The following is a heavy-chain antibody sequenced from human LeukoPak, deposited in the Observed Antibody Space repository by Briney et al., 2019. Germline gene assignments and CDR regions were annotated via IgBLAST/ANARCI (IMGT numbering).Heavy chain of an antibody. CDR3: ARLRFYGMDV. CDR1: GFTFSSYA. D-gene: IGHD3-3*01. J-gene: IGHJ6*02. Sequence: GGSLRLSCAASGFTFSSYAMNWVRQAPGKGLEWVSGISGSGAGTYYADSVKGRFTISRDNSKNTLYLQMNSLRAEDTAVYYCARLRFYGMDVWGQGTTVTVS. CDR2: ISGSGAGT. V-gene: IGHV3-23*01.